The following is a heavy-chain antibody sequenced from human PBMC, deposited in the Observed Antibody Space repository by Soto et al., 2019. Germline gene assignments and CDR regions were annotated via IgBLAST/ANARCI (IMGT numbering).Heavy chain of an antibody. D-gene: IGHD2-2*01. V-gene: IGHV3-30*03. CDR2: ISYDGSNK. J-gene: IGHJ4*02. Sequence: GGSLRLSCAASGFTFSSNAMHWVRQAPGKGLEWVAVISYDGSNKYYVASVKGRFTISRDNSKNTLYLQMNSLRAEDTAVYYCARGLVPADGIDYWGQGTLVTVSS. CDR1: GFTFSSNA. CDR3: ARGLVPADGIDY.